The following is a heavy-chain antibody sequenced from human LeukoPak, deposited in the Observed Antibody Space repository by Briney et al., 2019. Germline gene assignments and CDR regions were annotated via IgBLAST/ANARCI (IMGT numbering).Heavy chain of an antibody. CDR2: INAGNGNT. D-gene: IGHD6-19*01. CDR1: GYTFTSYA. J-gene: IGHJ5*02. CDR3: ARGPKMAVAGKGWFDP. V-gene: IGHV1-3*01. Sequence: ASVKVSCKASGYTFTSYAMHWVRQAPGQRLEWMGWINAGNGNTKYSQKFQGRVTITKDTSASTAYMELSSLRSEDTAVYYCARGPKMAVAGKGWFDPWGQGTLVTVSS.